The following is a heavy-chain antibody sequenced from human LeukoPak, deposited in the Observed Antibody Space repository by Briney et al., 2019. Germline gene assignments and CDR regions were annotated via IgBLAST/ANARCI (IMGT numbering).Heavy chain of an antibody. CDR1: GFTFSRYW. D-gene: IGHD4-23*01. V-gene: IGHV3-74*01. J-gene: IGHJ4*02. CDR3: ARGAYGGNFFGY. CDR2: INGDGSST. Sequence: GGPLRLSCAASGFTFSRYWMHCVRQAPGKGLVWVSRINGDGSSTSYADSVKGRFTISRDNAKNTLYLQMNSLRAEDTAVYYCARGAYGGNFFGYWGQGTLVTVSS.